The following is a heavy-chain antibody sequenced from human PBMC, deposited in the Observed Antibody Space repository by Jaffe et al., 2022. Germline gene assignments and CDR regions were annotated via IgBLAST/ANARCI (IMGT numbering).Heavy chain of an antibody. Sequence: QVQLVQSGAEVKKPGASVKVSCKASGYTFTGYYMHWVRQAPGQGLEWMGWINPNSGGTNYAQKFQGRVTMTRDTSISTAYMELSRLRSDDTAVYYCARAFSFAYSGYDYQDYWGQGTLVTVSS. J-gene: IGHJ4*02. D-gene: IGHD5-12*01. CDR3: ARAFSFAYSGYDYQDY. V-gene: IGHV1-2*02. CDR2: INPNSGGT. CDR1: GYTFTGYY.